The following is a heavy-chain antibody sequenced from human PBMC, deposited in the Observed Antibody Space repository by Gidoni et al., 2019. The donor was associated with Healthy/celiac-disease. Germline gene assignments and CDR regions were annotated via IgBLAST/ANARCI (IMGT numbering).Heavy chain of an antibody. Sequence: EVQLVESGGGLVQPGGALRLSCAASGFTFSSYWMSWVRQAPGKGLEWVANIKQDGSEKYYVDSVKGRFTISRDNAKNSLYLQMNSLRAEDTAVYYCARGGRSSWYSPPTGFDYWGQGTLVTVSS. V-gene: IGHV3-7*01. CDR1: GFTFSSYW. CDR2: IKQDGSEK. D-gene: IGHD6-13*01. CDR3: ARGGRSSWYSPPTGFDY. J-gene: IGHJ4*02.